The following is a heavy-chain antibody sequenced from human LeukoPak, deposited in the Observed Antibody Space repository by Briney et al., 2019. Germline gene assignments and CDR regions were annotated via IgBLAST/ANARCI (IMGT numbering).Heavy chain of an antibody. CDR1: GGSISSGGYY. CDR3: ARARYVSAWYAFDI. Sequence: SQTLSLTCTVSGGSISSGGYYWSWIRRHPGKGLEWIGYIYYSGSTHYNPSLKSRVTISVDTSKNQFSLKLGSVTAADTAVYYCARARYVSAWYAFDIWGQGTMVTVSS. D-gene: IGHD6-19*01. CDR2: IYYSGST. V-gene: IGHV4-31*03. J-gene: IGHJ3*02.